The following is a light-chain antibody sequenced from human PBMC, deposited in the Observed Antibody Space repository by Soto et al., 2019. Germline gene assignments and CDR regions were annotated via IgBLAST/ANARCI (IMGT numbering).Light chain of an antibody. V-gene: IGKV3-11*01. CDR1: QSVSSY. J-gene: IGKJ4*01. CDR2: DAS. Sequence: IGVTQSPATLSLSPGERATLSCRASQSVSSYLAWYQQKPGQAPRLLIYDASNRATGIPARFSGSGSGTDFILTISCRQTEDYEVYVCQQRTGWVTFGRGTKLDI. CDR3: QQRTGWVT.